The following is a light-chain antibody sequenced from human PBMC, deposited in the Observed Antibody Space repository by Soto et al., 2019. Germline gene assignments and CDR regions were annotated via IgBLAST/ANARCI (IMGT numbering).Light chain of an antibody. V-gene: IGKV1-5*01. J-gene: IGKJ1*01. CDR2: DAS. CDR3: QQYNSYPWT. CDR1: QSISIW. Sequence: DIQMTQSPSTLSASVGDRVTITCRASQSISIWLAWYQQKPGKAPKILIYDASSLESGVPSRFSGSGSGTEFTLTISSLQPDDFATYYCQQYNSYPWTFGQGTKVDIK.